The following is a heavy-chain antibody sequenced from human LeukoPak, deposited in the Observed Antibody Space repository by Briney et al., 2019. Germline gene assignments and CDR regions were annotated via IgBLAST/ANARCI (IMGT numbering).Heavy chain of an antibody. CDR3: AKDQINRDGYMFMNFDY. Sequence: PGGSLRLSCAASGFTFDDYAMHWVRQAPGKGLEWVSGISWNSGSIGYADSVKGRFTISRDNAKNSLYLQMNSLRAEDTALYYCAKDQINRDGYMFMNFDYWGQGTLVTVSS. D-gene: IGHD5-24*01. V-gene: IGHV3-9*01. J-gene: IGHJ4*02. CDR2: ISWNSGSI. CDR1: GFTFDDYA.